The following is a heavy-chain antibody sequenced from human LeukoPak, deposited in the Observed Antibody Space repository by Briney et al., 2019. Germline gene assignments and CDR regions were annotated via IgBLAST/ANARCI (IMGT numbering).Heavy chain of an antibody. V-gene: IGHV4-39*07. CDR3: ARAQGGPAAHPHFDY. Sequence: GSLRLSCAASGFTFSSCAMSWVRQAPGKGLEWIGSIYYSGSTYYNPSLKSRVTISVDRSKNQLSLKLSSVTAADTAVYYCARAQGGPAAHPHFDY. CDR2: IYYSGST. D-gene: IGHD2-2*01. J-gene: IGHJ4*01. CDR1: GFTFSSCAM.